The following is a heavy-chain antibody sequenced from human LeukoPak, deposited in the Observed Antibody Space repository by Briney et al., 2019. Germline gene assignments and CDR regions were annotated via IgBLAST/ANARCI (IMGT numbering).Heavy chain of an antibody. Sequence: GESWKISSKGSGYSSTCYWSRWGRRLPGKGLGWMGRLDPSDFYTNYRPSFQGHVTIPADKSISTAYLQWSSLKASDTAMYYCARLEGSALHGYWGQGTLVTVSS. CDR2: LDPSDFYT. D-gene: IGHD3-10*01. J-gene: IGHJ4*02. CDR3: ARLEGSALHGY. CDR1: GYSSTCYW. V-gene: IGHV5-10-1*01.